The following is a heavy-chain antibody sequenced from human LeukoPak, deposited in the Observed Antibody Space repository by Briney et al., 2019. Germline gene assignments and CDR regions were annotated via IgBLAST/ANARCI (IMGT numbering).Heavy chain of an antibody. CDR2: IYPGDSDI. J-gene: IGHJ4*02. CDR1: GYRFTSYW. Sequence: SGESLQISCEGSGYRFTSYWIGWVRQMPGKGLEWMGIIYPGDSDIRYSPSFQGQVTISADKSISTAYLQWSSLKASDTAMYYCARYGSTWMNFDYWGQGTLVTVSS. D-gene: IGHD6-13*01. V-gene: IGHV5-51*01. CDR3: ARYGSTWMNFDY.